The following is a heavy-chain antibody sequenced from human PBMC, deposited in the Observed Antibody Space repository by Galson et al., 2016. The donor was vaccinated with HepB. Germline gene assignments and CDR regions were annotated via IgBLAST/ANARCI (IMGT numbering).Heavy chain of an antibody. CDR3: AAARAYQLLPTDS. Sequence: SVKVSCKVSGDSLTEFSMYWVRQAPGKGLEWMGGFHPEDGGMMYAQKFQGRVTMTEDTSTETAYMELRSPRSEDTAVYYCAAARAYQLLPTDSWGQGTLVTVSS. J-gene: IGHJ5*01. D-gene: IGHD2-15*01. CDR1: GDSLTEFS. V-gene: IGHV1-24*01. CDR2: FHPEDGGM.